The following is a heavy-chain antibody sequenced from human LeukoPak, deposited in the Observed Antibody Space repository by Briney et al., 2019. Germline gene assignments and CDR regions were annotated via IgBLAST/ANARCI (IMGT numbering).Heavy chain of an antibody. CDR1: GGSISGGSDY. CDR3: AREYGSSWTYWYFDL. D-gene: IGHD6-13*01. V-gene: IGHV4-61*02. J-gene: IGHJ2*01. Sequence: SQTLSLTCTVSGGSISGGSDYWTWIRQPAGKGLEWIGRIYTTGSTSHNPSLKSRVTISVDTSKNFFSLKVSSVTAADTAVYYCAREYGSSWTYWYFDLWGRGTLVTVSS. CDR2: IYTTGST.